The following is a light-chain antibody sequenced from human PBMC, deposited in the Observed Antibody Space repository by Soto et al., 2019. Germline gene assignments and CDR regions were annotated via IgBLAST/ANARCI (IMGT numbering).Light chain of an antibody. Sequence: EIVLTQSPGTLSLSPGERATLSCRASKSVSNNYLAWYQQKPGQAPRLLIYGASSRATGIPDRFSGSGSGTDFTLTISRLEPQDFSAYYCQQYGSLRLTFGQGTKVEIK. CDR2: GAS. CDR1: KSVSNNY. V-gene: IGKV3-20*01. CDR3: QQYGSLRLT. J-gene: IGKJ1*01.